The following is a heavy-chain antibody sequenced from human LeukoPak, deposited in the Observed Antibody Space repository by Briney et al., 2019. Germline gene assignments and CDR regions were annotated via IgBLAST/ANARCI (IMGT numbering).Heavy chain of an antibody. CDR1: GLTLTSYHW. J-gene: IGHJ4*02. D-gene: IGHD3-22*01. V-gene: IGHV3-7*01. CDR3: AKSCGYILDN. CDR2: IKQDGSET. Sequence: EGSLRLSCAASGLTLTSYHWMNWVRQAPGKGLEWVAHIKQDGSETHYVDSVKGRFTISRDNAGQSLFLQMNSLRAEDTALYYCAKSCGYILDNWGQGTFVTVSS.